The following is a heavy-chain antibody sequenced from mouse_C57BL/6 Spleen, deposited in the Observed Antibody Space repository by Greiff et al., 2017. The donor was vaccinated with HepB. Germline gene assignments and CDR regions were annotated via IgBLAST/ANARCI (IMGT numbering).Heavy chain of an antibody. J-gene: IGHJ2*01. D-gene: IGHD1-1*01. Sequence: VQLQQSGPELVKPGASVRISCKASGYSFTGYYMNWVKQSPEKSLEWIGEINPSTGGTTYNQKFKAKATLTVDKSSSTAYMQLKSLTSEDSAVYYCARSVVRDYWGQGTTLTVSS. V-gene: IGHV1-42*01. CDR1: GYSFTGYY. CDR3: ARSVVRDY. CDR2: INPSTGGT.